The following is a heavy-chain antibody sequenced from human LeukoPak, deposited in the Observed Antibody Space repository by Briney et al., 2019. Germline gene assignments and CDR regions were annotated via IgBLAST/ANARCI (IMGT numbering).Heavy chain of an antibody. D-gene: IGHD6-19*01. V-gene: IGHV4-39*07. CDR1: GGSISSSSYY. Sequence: SETLSLTCTVSGGSISSSSYYWGWIRQPPGKGLEWIGSIYYSGSTYYNPSLKSRVTISVDTSKNQFSLKLSSVTAADTAVYYCARVSSSGWYLRGAPLFDYWGQGTLVTVSS. CDR3: ARVSSSGWYLRGAPLFDY. J-gene: IGHJ4*02. CDR2: IYYSGST.